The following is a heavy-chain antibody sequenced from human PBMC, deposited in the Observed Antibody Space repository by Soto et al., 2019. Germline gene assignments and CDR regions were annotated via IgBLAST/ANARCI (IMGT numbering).Heavy chain of an antibody. J-gene: IGHJ6*03. V-gene: IGHV3-23*01. CDR3: AKASATGTRDFYYYYMDV. D-gene: IGHD1-7*01. CDR2: ISGSGGST. CDR1: GFTFSSYA. Sequence: PGGSLRLSCAASGFTFSSYAMSWVRQAPGKGLEWVSAISGSGGSTYYADSVKGRFTISRDNSKNTLYLQMNSLRAEDTAVYYCAKASATGTRDFYYYYMDVWGKGTTVTVSS.